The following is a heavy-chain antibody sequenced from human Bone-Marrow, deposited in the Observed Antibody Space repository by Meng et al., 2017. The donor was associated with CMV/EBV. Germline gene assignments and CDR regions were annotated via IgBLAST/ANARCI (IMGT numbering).Heavy chain of an antibody. J-gene: IGHJ6*02. CDR2: ISSSSSYI. CDR1: GFTFSSYS. CDR3: AKSTRRYYYGMDV. V-gene: IGHV3-21*01. D-gene: IGHD2-2*01. Sequence: GGSLRLSCAASGFTFSSYSMNWVRQAPGKGLEWVSSISSSSSYIDYADSVKGRFTISRDNAKNSLYLQMNSLRAEDTAVYYCAKSTRRYYYGMDVWGQGTTGTVSS.